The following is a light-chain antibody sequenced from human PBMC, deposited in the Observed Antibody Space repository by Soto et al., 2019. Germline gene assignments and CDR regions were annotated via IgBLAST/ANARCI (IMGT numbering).Light chain of an antibody. CDR3: GPWDTSLSAGTV. CDR1: YSNIGHNY. J-gene: IGLJ7*01. Sequence: QSALTQPPSVSAAPGQKVTISCSGSYSNIGHNYVFWYQHLPGTAPKLLIYENNKRPSGIPDRFSGCKSGTSATLAITGLPTGYEGDYYCGPWDTSLSAGTVFGGGTQLTVL. V-gene: IGLV1-51*02. CDR2: ENN.